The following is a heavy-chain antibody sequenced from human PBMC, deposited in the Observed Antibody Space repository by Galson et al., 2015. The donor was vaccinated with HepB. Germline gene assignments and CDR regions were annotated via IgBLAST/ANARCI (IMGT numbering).Heavy chain of an antibody. CDR1: GFTFSSYG. Sequence: SLRLSCAASGFTFSSYGMHWVRQAPGKGLEWVTVISYDGSNKKYADSVKGRFTISRDNSKNTLYLQMNSLRAEDTAVYYCAKDSGGSNFWNDYLGYYFDSWGQGALVTVSS. V-gene: IGHV3-30*18. J-gene: IGHJ4*02. D-gene: IGHD3-3*01. CDR3: AKDSGGSNFWNDYLGYYFDS. CDR2: ISYDGSNK.